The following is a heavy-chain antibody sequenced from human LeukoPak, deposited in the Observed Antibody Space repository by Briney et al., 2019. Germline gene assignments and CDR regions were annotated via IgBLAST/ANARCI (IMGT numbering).Heavy chain of an antibody. D-gene: IGHD6-19*01. CDR3: ASKAVAGYHFDY. J-gene: IGHJ4*02. V-gene: IGHV4-31*03. Sequence: PSETLSLTCTVSGVSISSGGYYWSWIRQHPGKGLEWIGYIYYSGSTYYNPSLKSRVTISVDTSKNQFSLKLSSVTAADTAVYYCASKAVAGYHFDYWGQGTLVTVSS. CDR2: IYYSGST. CDR1: GVSISSGGYY.